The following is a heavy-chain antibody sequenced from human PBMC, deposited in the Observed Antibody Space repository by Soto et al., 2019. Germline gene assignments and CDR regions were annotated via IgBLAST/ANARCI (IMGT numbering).Heavy chain of an antibody. Sequence: SVKVSCMASGGTFSSYAISWVRQAPGQGLEWMGGIIPIFGTANYAQKFQGRVTITADESTSTAYMELSSLGSEDTAVYYCARVGVAAAAQSLYYYGMDVWGQGTTVTVSS. V-gene: IGHV1-69*13. CDR1: GGTFSSYA. CDR3: ARVGVAAAAQSLYYYGMDV. CDR2: IIPIFGTA. D-gene: IGHD6-13*01. J-gene: IGHJ6*02.